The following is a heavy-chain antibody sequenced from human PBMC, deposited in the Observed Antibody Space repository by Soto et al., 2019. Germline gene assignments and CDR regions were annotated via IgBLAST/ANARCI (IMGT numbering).Heavy chain of an antibody. CDR2: VYYNENT. V-gene: IGHV4-39*01. Sequence: SETLSLTCTVSVGSIISFAYYWGWIRQPPGKGLEWIGTVYYNENTYYNPSLKSRVTISVDTAKNQFSLNLRSVTAADTAIYFCARRERYYGSPGWFDPWGQGTLVTVS. J-gene: IGHJ5*02. CDR3: ARRERYYGSPGWFDP. D-gene: IGHD3-10*01. CDR1: VGSIISFAYY.